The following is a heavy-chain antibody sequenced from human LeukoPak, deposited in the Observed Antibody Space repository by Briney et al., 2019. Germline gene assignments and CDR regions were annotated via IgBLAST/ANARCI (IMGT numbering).Heavy chain of an antibody. V-gene: IGHV4-59*01. CDR1: GGSISSYY. D-gene: IGHD6-13*01. CDR3: ARDRGSYSSSWSGMNYYYYGMDV. J-gene: IGHJ6*02. CDR2: IYYGGST. Sequence: SETLSLTCTVSGGSISSYYWSWIRQPPGKGLEWIGYIYYGGSTNYNPSLKSRVTISVDTSKNQFSLKLSSVTAADTAVYYCARDRGSYSSSWSGMNYYYYGMDVWGQGTTVTVSS.